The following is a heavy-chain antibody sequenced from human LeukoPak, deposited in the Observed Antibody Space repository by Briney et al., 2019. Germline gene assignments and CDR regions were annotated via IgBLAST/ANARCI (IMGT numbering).Heavy chain of an antibody. CDR1: GFTFSSYW. CDR2: IHSDEIRT. CDR3: ARGIYGDPVAFDY. Sequence: GGSLRLSCAASGFTFSSYWIPWVRQAPGGGLVWVSRIHSDEIRTNYADSVTGRFTISRDNAKNTVYLQMNSLRNEDTAVYYCARGIYGDPVAFDYWGQGTLVTVSS. J-gene: IGHJ4*02. V-gene: IGHV3-74*01. D-gene: IGHD4/OR15-4a*01.